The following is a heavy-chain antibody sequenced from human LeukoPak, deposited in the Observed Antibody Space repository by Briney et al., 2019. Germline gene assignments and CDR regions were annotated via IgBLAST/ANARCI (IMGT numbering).Heavy chain of an antibody. CDR3: ARVLSGAYYYYYMDV. Sequence: SVKVSCKASGGTFSNYAINWVRQAPGQGLEWMGGIIPIFGTANYAQKFQGRVTITADESTRTAYMELSSLRFEDTAVYYCARVLSGAYYYYYMDVWGKGTTVTIPS. J-gene: IGHJ6*03. CDR1: GGTFSNYA. V-gene: IGHV1-69*01. D-gene: IGHD3-10*01. CDR2: IIPIFGTA.